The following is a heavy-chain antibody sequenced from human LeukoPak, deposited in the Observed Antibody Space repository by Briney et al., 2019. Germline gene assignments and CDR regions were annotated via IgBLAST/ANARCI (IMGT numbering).Heavy chain of an antibody. CDR2: MSPNSGNT. CDR3: ATRQPWPPGAHFDY. V-gene: IGHV1-8*01. D-gene: IGHD5-18*01. J-gene: IGHJ4*02. Sequence: GASVKVSCKASGYTFTSYHINWVRQATGQGLEWMGWMSPNSGNTGYAQKFQGRVTMTRNISISTAYMELSSLRSEDTAVYYCATRQPWPPGAHFDYWGQGILVTVSS. CDR1: GYTFTSYH.